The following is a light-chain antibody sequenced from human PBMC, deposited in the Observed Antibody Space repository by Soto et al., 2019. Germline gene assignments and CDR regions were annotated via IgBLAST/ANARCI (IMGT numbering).Light chain of an antibody. CDR1: QSITIY. Sequence: DIQMTQSPSSLSASVGDRVTITCRASQSITIYLNWYQQKPGKAPKLLIFATSSLQSGVPSRISGSGSGTDFTLTISSLQPEDLATYYCQQSLTTPLTFGGGTKVEIK. CDR3: QQSLTTPLT. J-gene: IGKJ4*01. CDR2: ATS. V-gene: IGKV1-39*01.